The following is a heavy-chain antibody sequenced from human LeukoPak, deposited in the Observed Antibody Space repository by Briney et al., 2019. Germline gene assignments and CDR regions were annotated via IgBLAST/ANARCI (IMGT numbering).Heavy chain of an antibody. J-gene: IGHJ4*02. CDR3: ARVPMVRGVIFDY. V-gene: IGHV4-34*01. D-gene: IGHD3-10*01. Sequence: SETLSLTCAVYGGSFSGYYWSWIRQPPGKGLEWIGEINHSGSTNYNPSLKSRVTISVDTSKNQFSLKPSSVTAADTAVYYCARVPMVRGVIFDYWGQGTLVTVSS. CDR2: INHSGST. CDR1: GGSFSGYY.